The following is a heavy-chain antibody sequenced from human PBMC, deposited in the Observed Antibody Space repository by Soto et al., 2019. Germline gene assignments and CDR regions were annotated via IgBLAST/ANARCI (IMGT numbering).Heavy chain of an antibody. D-gene: IGHD2-2*01. V-gene: IGHV3-21*01. CDR2: ISSSSSYI. CDR3: ARPRDIVVVPAATPGYYMDV. J-gene: IGHJ6*03. Sequence: GGSLRLSCAASGFTFSSYSMNWVRQAPGKGLEWVSSISSSSSYIYYADSVKGRFTISRDNAKNSLYLQMNSLRAEDTAVYYCARPRDIVVVPAATPGYYMDVWGKGTTVTVSS. CDR1: GFTFSSYS.